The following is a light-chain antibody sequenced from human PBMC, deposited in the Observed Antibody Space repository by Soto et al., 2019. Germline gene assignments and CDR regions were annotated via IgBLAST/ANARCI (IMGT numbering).Light chain of an antibody. CDR3: QQYTGPPTT. CDR2: GAS. Sequence: TQSPPMQSVSPGEGATLSCRASQRISTNLAWYQHIPGQAPRLLINGASSRATGIPDRFSGSGSGTDFTLTITRLEPEDSAVYFCQQYTGPPTTFGQGTRLEI. J-gene: IGKJ5*01. V-gene: IGKV3-20*01. CDR1: QRISTN.